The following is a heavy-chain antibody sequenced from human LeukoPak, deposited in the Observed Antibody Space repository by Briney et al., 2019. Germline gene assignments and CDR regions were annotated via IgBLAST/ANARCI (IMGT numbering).Heavy chain of an antibody. CDR2: IKSKTDGGTT. Sequence: PGGSLRLSCVASGFTFSNAWMSWVRQAPGKGLEWVGRIKSKTDGGTTDYAAPVKGRFTISRDDSKKKLYMQMKSLKTEERAVYYCTTGGSYYYDSSGYYYDSHYFDYWGQGTLVTVSS. J-gene: IGHJ4*02. CDR3: TTGGSYYYDSSGYYYDSHYFDY. V-gene: IGHV3-15*01. CDR1: GFTFSNAW. D-gene: IGHD3-22*01.